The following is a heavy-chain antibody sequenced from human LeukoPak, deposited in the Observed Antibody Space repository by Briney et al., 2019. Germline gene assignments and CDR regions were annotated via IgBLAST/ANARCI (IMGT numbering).Heavy chain of an antibody. J-gene: IGHJ2*01. V-gene: IGHV3-7*03. CDR3: AKDRRPTVSGGYFDL. CDR1: GFTFSSYW. D-gene: IGHD3-10*01. Sequence: GGSLRLSCAASGFTFSSYWMSWVRQAPGKGLEWVANIKQDGSEKYYVDSVKGRFTISRDNAKNSLYLQVNSLRAVDTALYFCAKDRRPTVSGGYFDLWGRGTLVIVSS. CDR2: IKQDGSEK.